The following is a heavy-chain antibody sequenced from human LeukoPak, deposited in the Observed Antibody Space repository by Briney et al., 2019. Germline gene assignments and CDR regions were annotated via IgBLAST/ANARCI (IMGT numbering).Heavy chain of an antibody. D-gene: IGHD2-15*01. CDR2: ISSSGSTI. V-gene: IGHV3-11*01. J-gene: IGHJ6*02. Sequence: SGGSLRLSCAASGFTFSDYYMSWIRQAPGKGLEWVSYISSSGSTIYYADSVKGRFTISRDNAKNSLYLQMNSLRAEDTAVYYCARAAGYCSGGSCHHCYGMDVWSQGTTVTVSS. CDR1: GFTFSDYY. CDR3: ARAAGYCSGGSCHHCYGMDV.